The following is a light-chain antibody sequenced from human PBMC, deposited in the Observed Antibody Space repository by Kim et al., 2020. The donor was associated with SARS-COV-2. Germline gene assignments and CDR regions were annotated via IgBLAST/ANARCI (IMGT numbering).Light chain of an antibody. CDR2: RDS. V-gene: IGLV3-9*01. CDR3: QVWDSSLVV. CDR1: NIGSKN. Sequence: SYELTQSLSVSVALGQTARITCGGNNIGSKNVPWYQQKPGQAPVLVIYRDSNRPSGIPERFSGSNSGNTATLTISRAQAGDEADDYWQVWDSSLVVFGGGTQLTVL. J-gene: IGLJ2*01.